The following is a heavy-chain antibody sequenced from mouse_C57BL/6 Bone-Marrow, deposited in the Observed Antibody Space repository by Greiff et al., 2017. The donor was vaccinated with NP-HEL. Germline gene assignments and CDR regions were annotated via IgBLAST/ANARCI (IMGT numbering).Heavy chain of an antibody. D-gene: IGHD1-1*01. CDR1: GYTFTEYT. CDR3: ARHEDYYGSSPSYWYFDV. V-gene: IGHV1-62-2*01. Sequence: QVQLQQSGAELVKPGASVKLSCKASGYTFTEYTIHWVKQRSGQGLEWIGWFYPGSGSIKYNEKFKDKATLTADKSSSTVYMELSRLTSEDSAVYFCARHEDYYGSSPSYWYFDVWGTGTTVTVSS. CDR2: FYPGSGSI. J-gene: IGHJ1*03.